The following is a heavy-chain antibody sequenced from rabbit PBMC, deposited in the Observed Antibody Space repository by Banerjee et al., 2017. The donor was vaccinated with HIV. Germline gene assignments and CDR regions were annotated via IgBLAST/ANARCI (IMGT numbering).Heavy chain of an antibody. CDR1: SSSSY. CDR2: IDSGSSGFT. D-gene: IGHD1-1*01. Sequence: SSSSYMCWVRQAPGKGLEWIACIDSGSSGFTYFATWAKGRFTCSKTSSTTVTLQMTRLTAADTATYFCARDTSSSFSSYGMDLWGQGTLVTVS. J-gene: IGHJ3*01. V-gene: IGHV1S40*01. CDR3: ARDTSSSFSSYGMDL.